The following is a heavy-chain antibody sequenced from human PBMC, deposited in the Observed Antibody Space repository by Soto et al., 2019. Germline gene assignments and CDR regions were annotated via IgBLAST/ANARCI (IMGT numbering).Heavy chain of an antibody. CDR2: ISYDGSNK. CDR1: GFTFSSYG. J-gene: IGHJ6*02. Sequence: QVQLVESGGGVVQPGRSLRLSCAASGFTFSSYGMHWVRQAPGKGLEWVAVISYDGSNKYYADSVKGRFTISRDNSKNTLYLQMNSLRAEDTAGYYCAKAVATILVYYYYGMDVWGQGTTVTVSS. D-gene: IGHD5-12*01. V-gene: IGHV3-30*18. CDR3: AKAVATILVYYYYGMDV.